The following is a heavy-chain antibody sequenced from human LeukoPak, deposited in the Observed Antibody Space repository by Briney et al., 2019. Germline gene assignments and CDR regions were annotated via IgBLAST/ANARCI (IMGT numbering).Heavy chain of an antibody. V-gene: IGHV1-2*02. Sequence: ASVNVSCKASGYTFTRYYMHWVRQAPGQGLEWMEWINPNSGGTNYAQKFQGRVNMTRDTSISPAYMELSRLRSDDTAVYYCARDGDYGDYGYYYYYYMDVWGKGTTVTVSS. CDR1: GYTFTRYY. D-gene: IGHD4-17*01. CDR2: INPNSGGT. J-gene: IGHJ6*03. CDR3: ARDGDYGDYGYYYYYYMDV.